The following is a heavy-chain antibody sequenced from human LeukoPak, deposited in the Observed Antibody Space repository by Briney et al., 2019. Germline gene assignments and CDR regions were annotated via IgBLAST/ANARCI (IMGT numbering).Heavy chain of an antibody. CDR2: ISAYNGNT. Sequence: ASVKVSCKASGYTFTSYGISWARQAPGQGLEWMGWISAYNGNTNYAQKLQGRVTMTTDTSTSTAYMELRSLRSDDTAVYYCARDGGTTVVTPRYYFDYWGQGTLVTVSS. CDR1: GYTFTSYG. J-gene: IGHJ4*02. D-gene: IGHD4-23*01. CDR3: ARDGGTTVVTPRYYFDY. V-gene: IGHV1-18*01.